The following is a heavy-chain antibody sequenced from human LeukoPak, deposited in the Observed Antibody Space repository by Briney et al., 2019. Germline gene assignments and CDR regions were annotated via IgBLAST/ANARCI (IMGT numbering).Heavy chain of an antibody. Sequence: SETLSLTCTVSGGSIRSSHYYWGWIRQPPGKGLEWIGSIYDSGSTYYNPSLKSRVTISVDTSKNQFSLKLNSVTAADTAVYYCARVSARYVGMDVWGQGTTVTVSS. CDR3: ARVSARYVGMDV. CDR2: IYDSGST. CDR1: GGSIRSSHYY. J-gene: IGHJ6*02. V-gene: IGHV4-39*01. D-gene: IGHD6-6*01.